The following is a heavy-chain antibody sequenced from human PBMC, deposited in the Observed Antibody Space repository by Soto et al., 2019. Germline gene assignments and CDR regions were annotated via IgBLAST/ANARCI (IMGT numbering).Heavy chain of an antibody. CDR3: ATLYDYIWGSYRRPPYYFDY. D-gene: IGHD3-16*02. V-gene: IGHV3-23*01. CDR1: GFTFSTYA. CDR2: ISGSGYT. J-gene: IGHJ4*02. Sequence: GGSLRLSCAASGFTFSTYAMTWVRQAPGKALEWVSAISGSGYTYYADSVRDRFTISRDNSKETLYLQLNNLRAEDTAVYYCATLYDYIWGSYRRPPYYFDYWGQGTLVTVSS.